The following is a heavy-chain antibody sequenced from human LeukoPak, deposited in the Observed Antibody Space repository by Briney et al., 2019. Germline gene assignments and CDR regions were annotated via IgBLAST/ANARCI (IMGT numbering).Heavy chain of an antibody. CDR2: IDWDDDK. CDR1: GFALSTRGRC. D-gene: IGHD5-12*01. V-gene: IGHV2-70*01. J-gene: IGHJ3*02. Sequence: SGPALLQPPQTLTLTCTFYGFALSTRGRCGRWIRQPPEKALEWLSLIDWDDDKYYSTYLKTRLAISKDTSKNQVVLTMTNMDPVDTATYYCARIRKEIVATDDAFYIWGQGTMVTVSS. CDR3: ARIRKEIVATDDAFYI.